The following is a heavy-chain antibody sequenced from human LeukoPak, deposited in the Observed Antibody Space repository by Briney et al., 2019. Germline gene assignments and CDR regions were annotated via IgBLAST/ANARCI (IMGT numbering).Heavy chain of an antibody. V-gene: IGHV3-7*01. D-gene: IGHD1-26*01. J-gene: IGHJ4*02. CDR1: GFSSSNYW. Sequence: PGGSLRLSCAASGFSSSNYWMSWVRQAPGKGLEWVANIKQDGSEKYYVDSVKGRFTISRDNAKNSLYLQMNSLRAEDTAVYHCAKNHGSYYVFDYWGQGTLVTVSS. CDR2: IKQDGSEK. CDR3: AKNHGSYYVFDY.